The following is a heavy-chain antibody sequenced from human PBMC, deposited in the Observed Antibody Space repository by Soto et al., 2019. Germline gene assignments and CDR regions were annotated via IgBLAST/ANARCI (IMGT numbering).Heavy chain of an antibody. Sequence: GGSLILSCAASGFLFSTYAMSWVRQAPGKGLEWVSAITPTGDSTYSADSVKGRFTISRDNSKNTLYLQMSSLRADDTAVYYWVKDPRVELHSTRWGQRNMVAVYS. J-gene: IGHJ4*02. D-gene: IGHD1-1*01. CDR2: ITPTGDST. CDR1: GFLFSTYA. CDR3: VKDPRVELHSTR. V-gene: IGHV3-23*01.